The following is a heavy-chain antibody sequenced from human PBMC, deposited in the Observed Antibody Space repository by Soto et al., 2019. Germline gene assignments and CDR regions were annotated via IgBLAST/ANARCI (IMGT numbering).Heavy chain of an antibody. CDR3: AGFGYDWNGWD. D-gene: IGHD1-20*01. Sequence: EMQLVESGGGLVQPGGSLRLSCVASGFSFRNYWVHWVRQAPGKGLEWVSRINTDGTYTSNADPVKGRFTISRDNAKNTLYLQMNSLRVEDTAVYFCAGFGYDWNGWDWGPGTLVTVSS. CDR1: GFSFRNYW. J-gene: IGHJ4*02. V-gene: IGHV3-74*01. CDR2: INTDGTYT.